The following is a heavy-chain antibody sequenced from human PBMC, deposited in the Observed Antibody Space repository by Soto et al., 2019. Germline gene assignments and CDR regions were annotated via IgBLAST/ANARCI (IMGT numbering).Heavy chain of an antibody. CDR2: IYHSGST. CDR3: ARGRGSALKGYFDY. D-gene: IGHD2-15*01. V-gene: IGHV4-38-2*01. J-gene: IGHJ4*02. Sequence: QVQLQESGPGLVKPSETLSLTCAVSGYSISSGYYWGCIRQPPGKGLEWIGSIYHSGSTYYNPSLKSRVTISVYTSKNQFSLQLSSVTAADTAVYYCARGRGSALKGYFDYWGQGTLVTVSS. CDR1: GYSISSGYY.